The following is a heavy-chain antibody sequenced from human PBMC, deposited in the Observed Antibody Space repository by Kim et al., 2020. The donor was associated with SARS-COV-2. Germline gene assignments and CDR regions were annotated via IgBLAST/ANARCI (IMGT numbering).Heavy chain of an antibody. D-gene: IGHD4-17*01. CDR3: ARDPTVDTLGGYFDF. CDR2: ISTRGVN. V-gene: IGHV4-31*03. CDR1: GDSVNNGAYY. J-gene: IGHJ2*01. Sequence: SETLSLTCTVSGDSVNNGAYYWSWIRQSPGRGLEWIGFISTRGVNYYNPSLESRLTISVDPSHNQFSLTVRSVTAADTAIYYCARDPTVDTLGGYFDFWGRGTLVTVSS.